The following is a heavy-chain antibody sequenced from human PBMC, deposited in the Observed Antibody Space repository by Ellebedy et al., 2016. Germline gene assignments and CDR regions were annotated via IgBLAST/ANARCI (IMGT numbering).Heavy chain of an antibody. Sequence: SETLSLTCTVSGGSISGYYWTWIRQPPGKGLEWIGYIHYSGSTKTNPSLRSRVTISLDTSKNQFSLKLISVTAADTAVYYCASGVSSFDPWGQGTLVAVSS. J-gene: IGHJ5*02. CDR3: ASGVSSFDP. CDR2: IHYSGST. CDR1: GGSISGYY. V-gene: IGHV4-59*01.